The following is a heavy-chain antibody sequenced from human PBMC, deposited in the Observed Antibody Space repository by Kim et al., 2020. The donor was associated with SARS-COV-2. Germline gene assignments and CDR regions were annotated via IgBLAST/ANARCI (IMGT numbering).Heavy chain of an antibody. V-gene: IGHV3-64*01. J-gene: IGHJ5*02. D-gene: IGHD6-19*01. CDR3: ARAAVAGTIRPEVNWFDP. Sequence: KGRFTISRDNSKNTLYLQMGSLRAEDRAVYYCARAAVAGTIRPEVNWFDPWGQGTLVTVSS.